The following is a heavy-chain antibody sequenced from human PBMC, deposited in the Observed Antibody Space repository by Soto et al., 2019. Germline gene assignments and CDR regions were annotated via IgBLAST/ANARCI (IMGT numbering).Heavy chain of an antibody. CDR2: IVVGSGNT. J-gene: IGHJ4*02. V-gene: IGHV1-58*01. CDR3: AASLYYYDSSGSGYYFDY. CDR1: GFTFTSSA. Sequence: ASVKVSCKASGFTFTSSAVQWVRQARGQRLEWIGWIVVGSGNTNYAQKFQERVTITRDMSTSTAYMELSSLRSEDTAVYYCAASLYYYDSSGSGYYFDYWGQGTLVTVSS. D-gene: IGHD3-22*01.